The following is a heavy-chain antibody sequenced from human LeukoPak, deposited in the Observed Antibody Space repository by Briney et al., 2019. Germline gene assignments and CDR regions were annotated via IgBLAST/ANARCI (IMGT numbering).Heavy chain of an antibody. CDR3: ARGHTVTDDAFEN. J-gene: IGHJ3*02. CDR1: GGSISSSY. D-gene: IGHD4-17*01. CDR2: IYTSGTT. V-gene: IGHV4-4*07. Sequence: SETLSLTCTVSGGSISSSYWSWIRQPAGKGLEWIGRIYTSGTTNYNPSLRSRVTISINTSKNQFSLNLSSVTAADTAMYYCARGHTVTDDAFENWGQGTMVIVSS.